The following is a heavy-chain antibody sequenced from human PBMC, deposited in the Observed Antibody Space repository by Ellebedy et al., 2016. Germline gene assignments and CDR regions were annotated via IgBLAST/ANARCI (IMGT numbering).Heavy chain of an antibody. V-gene: IGHV4-59*01. J-gene: IGHJ4*02. CDR2: IYYTGTT. CDR1: GGSISRYY. Sequence: GSLRLSCIVSGGSISRYYWSWIRQPPGRGVEWTGNIYYTGTTNYNPSLQRRVTISLDTSKNQFSLRLTSVTAADTAVYYCARIGGVSFGERPIDYWGQGTLVTVSS. CDR3: ARIGGVSFGERPIDY. D-gene: IGHD3-10*01.